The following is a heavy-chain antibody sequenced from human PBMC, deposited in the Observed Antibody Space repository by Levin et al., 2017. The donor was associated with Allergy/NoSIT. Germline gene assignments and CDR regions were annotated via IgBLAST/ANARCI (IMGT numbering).Heavy chain of an antibody. V-gene: IGHV4-4*07. J-gene: IGHJ4*02. CDR2: IYASGSP. CDR1: GASVNNYY. Sequence: SETLSLTCAVSGASVNNYYWSWIRQPAGKGLEWIGRIYASGSPNYSPSLRGRVTMSIDTSKNQFSLKLTSVTAADTAMYYCAREHLGYQGDFDYLGQGTLVTVSS. D-gene: IGHD5-18*01. CDR3: AREHLGYQGDFDY.